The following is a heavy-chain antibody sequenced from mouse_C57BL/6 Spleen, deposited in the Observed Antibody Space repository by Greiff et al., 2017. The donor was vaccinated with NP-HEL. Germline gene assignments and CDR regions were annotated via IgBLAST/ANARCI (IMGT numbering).Heavy chain of an antibody. Sequence: DVMLVESGGGLVKPGGSLKLSCAASGFTFSDYGMHWVRQAPEKGLEWVAYISSGSSTIYYADTVKGRFTISRDNAKNTLFLQMTSLRSEDTAMYYCARRFLLHYYAMDYWGQGTSVTVSS. D-gene: IGHD2-10*01. J-gene: IGHJ4*01. CDR1: GFTFSDYG. CDR2: ISSGSSTI. V-gene: IGHV5-17*01. CDR3: ARRFLLHYYAMDY.